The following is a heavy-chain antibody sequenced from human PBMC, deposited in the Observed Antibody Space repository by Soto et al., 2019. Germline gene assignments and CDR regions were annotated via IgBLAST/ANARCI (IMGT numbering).Heavy chain of an antibody. J-gene: IGHJ4*02. CDR2: IGTAGDT. Sequence: SLRLSCEASGFTFSGFDMHWVRQPTGKGLEWVSSIGTAGDTYYAVSVKGRFTISRDNAKNSLSLQMNSLRAGDMAVYFCAKSQEIGTHFFDSWGQGTQVTVSS. CDR1: GFTFSGFD. V-gene: IGHV3-13*01. CDR3: AKSQEIGTHFFDS. D-gene: IGHD6-13*01.